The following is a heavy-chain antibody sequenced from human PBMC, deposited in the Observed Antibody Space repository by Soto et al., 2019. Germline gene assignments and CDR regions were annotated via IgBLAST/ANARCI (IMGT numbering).Heavy chain of an antibody. V-gene: IGHV3-33*01. Sequence: GGSLRLSCAASGFTFSSYGMHWVRQAPGKGLEWVAVIWYDGSNKYYADSVKGRFTISRDNSKNTLYLQMNSLRAEDTAVYYCAREGAAGTHFDYWGQGTLVTVSS. CDR3: AREGAAGTHFDY. J-gene: IGHJ4*02. CDR2: IWYDGSNK. CDR1: GFTFSSYG. D-gene: IGHD6-13*01.